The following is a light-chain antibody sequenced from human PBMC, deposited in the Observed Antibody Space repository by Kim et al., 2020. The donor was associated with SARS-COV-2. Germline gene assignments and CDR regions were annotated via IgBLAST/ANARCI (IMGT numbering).Light chain of an antibody. V-gene: IGKV3-20*01. J-gene: IGKJ2*01. CDR3: QQYGWSPHT. Sequence: EIVLTQSPGTLSLSPGERATLSCRASQSVSSTYLAWYQQKPGQAPRLLIYSASSRATGIPDRFSGSGSGTDFTLTISRLEPEDFAVYYCQQYGWSPHTFGQGTKLEI. CDR2: SAS. CDR1: QSVSSTY.